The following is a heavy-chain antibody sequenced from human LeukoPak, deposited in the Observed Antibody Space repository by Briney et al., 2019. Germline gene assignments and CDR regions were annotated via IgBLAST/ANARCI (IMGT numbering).Heavy chain of an antibody. CDR3: ARAGDTLLWFGELYGYYYYYMDV. CDR2: IYASGST. J-gene: IGHJ6*03. CDR1: GGSISSSSYY. V-gene: IGHV4-61*02. Sequence: SETLSLTCTVSGGSISSSSYYWSWVRQPAGKELEWIGRIYASGSTNYNPPLKSRVTISIDRSKNQLSLKLTSVTAADTAVYYCARAGDTLLWFGELYGYYYYYMDVWGKGTTVTVSS. D-gene: IGHD3-10*01.